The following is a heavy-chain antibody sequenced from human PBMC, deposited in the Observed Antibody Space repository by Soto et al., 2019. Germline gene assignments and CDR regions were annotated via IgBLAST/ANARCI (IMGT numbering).Heavy chain of an antibody. CDR2: IYWDDDK. Sequence: ITLKESGPTLVKPTQTLTLTCTFSGFSLSSSGVGVGWIRQPPGKALEWLTFIYWDDDKRYSPSLKSRLTITKDTSKNQVVLTLTNMDPVDTATYYCARLVVAGNTYYFDSWGQGTLLTVSS. D-gene: IGHD2-15*01. V-gene: IGHV2-5*02. CDR1: GFSLSSSGVG. J-gene: IGHJ4*02. CDR3: ARLVVAGNTYYFDS.